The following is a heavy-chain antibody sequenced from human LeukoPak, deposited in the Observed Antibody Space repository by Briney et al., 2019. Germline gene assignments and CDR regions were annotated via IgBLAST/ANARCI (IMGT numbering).Heavy chain of an antibody. J-gene: IGHJ3*02. V-gene: IGHV4-28*05. CDR1: GYSISSSNY. Sequence: YPSETLSLTCAVSGYSISSSNYWAWIRQPPGKGLEWIGHIYYSGSIYYNPSLKSRVTMPVDTSKNQFSLKLSSVTAVDTAVYYCARKATTGPTKAAFDIWGQGTMVTVSS. CDR3: ARKATTGPTKAAFDI. D-gene: IGHD4-17*01. CDR2: IYYSGSI.